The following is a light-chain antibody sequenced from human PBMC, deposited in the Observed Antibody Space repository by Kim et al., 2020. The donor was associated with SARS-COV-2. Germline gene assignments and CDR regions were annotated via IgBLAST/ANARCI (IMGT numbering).Light chain of an antibody. J-gene: IGKJ2*01. CDR2: GAS. CDR3: QQYYSTPYT. V-gene: IGKV4-1*01. Sequence: RATINCKSSQSGLSTSNNKNSLTWYQQKPGQPPKLLIYGASTRELGVPDRFSGSGSGTDFTLTISSLQAEDVAVYYCQQYYSTPYTFGQGTKLEI. CDR1: QSGLSTSNNKNS.